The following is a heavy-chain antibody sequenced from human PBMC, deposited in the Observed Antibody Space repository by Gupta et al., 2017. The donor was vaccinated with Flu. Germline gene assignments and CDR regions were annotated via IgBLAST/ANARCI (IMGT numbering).Heavy chain of an antibody. V-gene: IGHV4-34*01. CDR2: INHSGST. J-gene: IGHJ5*02. D-gene: IGHD3-9*01. CDR1: GGSFSGYY. CDR3: ARYRYDILTGPFDP. Sequence: QVQLQQWGAGLLKPSETLSLTCAVYGGSFSGYYWSWIRQPPGKGLEWIGEINHSGSTNYNPSLKSRVTISVDTSKNQFSLKLSSVTAADTAVYYCARYRYDILTGPFDPWGQGTLVTVSS.